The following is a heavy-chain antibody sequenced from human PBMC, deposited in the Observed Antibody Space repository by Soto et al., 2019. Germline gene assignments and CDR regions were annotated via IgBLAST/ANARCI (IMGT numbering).Heavy chain of an antibody. J-gene: IGHJ4*02. CDR3: ARLAPD. V-gene: IGHV3-72*01. CDR1: GFTFSDHN. Sequence: EVQLVESGGGLVQPGGSLRLSCAASGFTFSDHNMDWVRQAPGKGLEWVGRTRNKANSYTTEYAASVKSSFTISRDDSKKSLYLKMNSLKTEDTAMYYCARLAPDWGQGTLVTVSS. CDR2: TRNKANSYTT.